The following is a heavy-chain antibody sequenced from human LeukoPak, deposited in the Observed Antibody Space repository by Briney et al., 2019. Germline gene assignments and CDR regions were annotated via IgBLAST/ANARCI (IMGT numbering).Heavy chain of an antibody. J-gene: IGHJ4*02. D-gene: IGHD6-13*01. V-gene: IGHV1-18*01. CDR1: GYNFFTYG. Sequence: GASVKVSCKASGYNFFTYGITWVRQAPGQGLEWMGWISAYNGNTNYAQKLQGRVTMTTDTSTSTAYMELRSLRSDDTAMYYCARDLPYPQHSSIPFDYWGQGTLVTVSS. CDR2: ISAYNGNT. CDR3: ARDLPYPQHSSIPFDY.